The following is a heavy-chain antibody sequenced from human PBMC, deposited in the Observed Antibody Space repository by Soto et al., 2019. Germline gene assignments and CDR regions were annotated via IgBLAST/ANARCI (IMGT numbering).Heavy chain of an antibody. D-gene: IGHD3-10*01. CDR3: AKSHGNGFGEYSHLDP. Sequence: GGSLRLSCAASGFTFSSYAMSWVRQAPGKGLEWVSAISGSGGSTYYADSVKGRFTISRDNSKNTLYLQMNSLRAEDTAVYYCAKSHGNGFGEYSHLDPWGQGTLVTVSS. J-gene: IGHJ5*02. CDR1: GFTFSSYA. V-gene: IGHV3-23*01. CDR2: ISGSGGST.